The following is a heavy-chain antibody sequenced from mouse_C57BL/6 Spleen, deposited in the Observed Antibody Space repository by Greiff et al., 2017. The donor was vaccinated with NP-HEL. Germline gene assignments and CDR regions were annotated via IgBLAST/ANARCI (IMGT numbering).Heavy chain of an antibody. D-gene: IGHD2-2*01. V-gene: IGHV2-5*01. J-gene: IGHJ2*01. CDR3: AKINGYDRAYFDY. CDR1: GFSLTSYG. CDR2: IWRGGST. Sequence: QVQLKESGPGLVQPSQCLSITCTVSGFSLTSYGVHWVRQSPGKGLEWLGVIWRGGSTDYNAAFMSRLSITKDNSNSQVFFKMNSLQANDTAIYYCAKINGYDRAYFDYWGQGTTLTVSS.